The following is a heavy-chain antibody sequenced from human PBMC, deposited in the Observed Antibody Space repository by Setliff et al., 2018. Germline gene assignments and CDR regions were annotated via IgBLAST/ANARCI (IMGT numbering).Heavy chain of an antibody. CDR3: ARMSGFLYMDV. CDR1: GVSIANTASY. Sequence: PSETLSLTCNVSGVSIANTASYWSWIRQPAGKTLEWIGQVYVGGNTYYNPSFESRVSIPVDRSNNQFSLKLTSVTAADTAVYYCARMSGFLYMDVWGKGTTVTVSS. J-gene: IGHJ6*03. V-gene: IGHV4-61*09. D-gene: IGHD3-3*01. CDR2: VYVGGNT.